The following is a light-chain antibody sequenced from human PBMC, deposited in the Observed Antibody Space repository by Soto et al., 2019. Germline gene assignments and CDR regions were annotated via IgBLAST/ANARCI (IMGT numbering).Light chain of an antibody. J-gene: IGLJ3*02. CDR2: TYN. Sequence: QSVLTQLPSASGTPGQRVTISCSGSRSNIGNNIVYWYQQLPGTAPRLLISTYNQRPSGVPDRFSASKSGTSASLAISGLRSEDEADYYCAAWDDSLSVWVFGGGTKLTVL. CDR3: AAWDDSLSVWV. V-gene: IGLV1-47*02. CDR1: RSNIGNNI.